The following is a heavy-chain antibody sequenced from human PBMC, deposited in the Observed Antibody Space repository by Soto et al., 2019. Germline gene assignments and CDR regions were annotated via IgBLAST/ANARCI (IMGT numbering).Heavy chain of an antibody. Sequence: GGSLRLSCAASGFTFDDYAMHWVRQAPGKGLEWVSGISWNSGSIGYADSVKGRFTISRDNAKNSLYLQMNSLRAEDTALYYCAKDLLRFLEWDAFDIWGQGTMVTVSS. CDR1: GFTFDDYA. V-gene: IGHV3-9*01. CDR2: ISWNSGSI. D-gene: IGHD3-3*01. J-gene: IGHJ3*02. CDR3: AKDLLRFLEWDAFDI.